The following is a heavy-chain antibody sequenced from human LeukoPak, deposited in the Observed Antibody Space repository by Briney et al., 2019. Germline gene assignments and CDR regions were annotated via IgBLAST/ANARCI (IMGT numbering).Heavy chain of an antibody. CDR2: INTNGANT. Sequence: GGSLRLSCSASGFTFKSYAMHWVRQAPGKGLEYVSSINTNGANTYYADSVKGRFTISRDNSKNTLYLQMNSLRAEDTAVYYCARMVLWFGEPPGWFDPWGQGTLVTVSS. CDR3: ARMVLWFGEPPGWFDP. CDR1: GFTFKSYA. V-gene: IGHV3-64*04. D-gene: IGHD3-10*01. J-gene: IGHJ5*02.